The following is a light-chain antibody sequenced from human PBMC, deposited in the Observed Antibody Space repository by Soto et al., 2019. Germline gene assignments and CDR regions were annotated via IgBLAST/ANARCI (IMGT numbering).Light chain of an antibody. V-gene: IGKV1-6*01. Sequence: IQMTKSPSTLSAYVGDRVTITCRASQGIRNDLGWYQQKPGKGPKLLIYAASSLQSGVPSRFSGSGSGTDFTLKINRVEAEDVGTYYCMQALQSLTFGQGTRLEIK. J-gene: IGKJ5*01. CDR3: MQALQSLT. CDR1: QGIRND. CDR2: AAS.